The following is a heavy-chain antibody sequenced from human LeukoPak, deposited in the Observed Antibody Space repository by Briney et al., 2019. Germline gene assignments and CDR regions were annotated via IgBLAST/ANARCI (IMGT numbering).Heavy chain of an antibody. CDR1: GFTFSNYW. Sequence: GGSLRLSCAASGFTFSNYWMHWVRQAPGRGLVWVSRINNLGTSTNYADSVRGRFTISRDDAKNTLYLQMNSLRAEDTAVYYCARGGGAYYFDYWGRGILVTVSS. J-gene: IGHJ4*02. CDR2: INNLGTST. D-gene: IGHD3-10*01. CDR3: ARGGGAYYFDY. V-gene: IGHV3-74*01.